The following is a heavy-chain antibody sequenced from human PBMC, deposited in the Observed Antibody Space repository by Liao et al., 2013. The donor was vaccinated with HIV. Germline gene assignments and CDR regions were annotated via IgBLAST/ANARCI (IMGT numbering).Heavy chain of an antibody. CDR3: ARSRDSSSWYRGRFDI. CDR1: GGSISSTSYY. J-gene: IGHJ3*02. D-gene: IGHD6-13*01. V-gene: IGHV4-39*07. CDR2: IYYSGST. Sequence: QLQLQESGPGLVKPSETLSLTCTVSGGSISSTSYYWGWIRQPPGKGLEWIGSIYYSGSTYYNPSLKSRVTISVDTSKNQFSLKLSSVTAADTAVYYCARSRDSSSWYRGRFDIWGHGTMVTVSS.